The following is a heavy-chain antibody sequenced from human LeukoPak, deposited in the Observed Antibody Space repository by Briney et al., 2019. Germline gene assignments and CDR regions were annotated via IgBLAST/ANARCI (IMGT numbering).Heavy chain of an antibody. Sequence: ASVKVSCKASGYTFTSYYMHWVRQAPGQGLEWMGIINPSGGSTSYAQKFQGRVTMTRDTSTSTVYMELSSLRSEDTAVYYCAREGYYDSSGYYKDIDYWGQGTLVTVSS. J-gene: IGHJ4*02. V-gene: IGHV1-46*01. D-gene: IGHD3-22*01. CDR3: AREGYYDSSGYYKDIDY. CDR2: INPSGGST. CDR1: GYTFTSYY.